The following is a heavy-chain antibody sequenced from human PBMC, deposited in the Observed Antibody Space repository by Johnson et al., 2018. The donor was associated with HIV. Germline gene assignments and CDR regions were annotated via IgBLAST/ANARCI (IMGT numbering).Heavy chain of an antibody. CDR1: SFTFISYD. Sequence: VHLVESGGGFVQPGGSPRLSCASSSFTFISYDMHWVRQTTGKGLEWVSVIDTAVDTNYAGSVKGRFTISRENAKKSLYLQMNSLRAGDTAVYYCARAGKWSGDAFDIWGQGTTVTVSS. CDR3: ARAGKWSGDAFDI. CDR2: IDTAVDT. D-gene: IGHD3-10*01. V-gene: IGHV3-13*01. J-gene: IGHJ3*02.